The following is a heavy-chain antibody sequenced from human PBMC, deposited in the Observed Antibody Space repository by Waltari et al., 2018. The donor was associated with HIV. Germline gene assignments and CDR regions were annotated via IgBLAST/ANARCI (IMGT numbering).Heavy chain of an antibody. V-gene: IGHV3-30*04. CDR2: ISYDGRNK. CDR3: ARDAAPPEY. Sequence: QVQLVESGGGVVQPGRSLRLSCAASGFSFSSEAMHWVRQAPGKVLEWGAAISYDGRNKFYADSVKGRFTISRDNSKNTVYVEMSSLSPEDTAVYFCARDAAPPEYWGQGTLVTVSS. J-gene: IGHJ4*02. CDR1: GFSFSSEA.